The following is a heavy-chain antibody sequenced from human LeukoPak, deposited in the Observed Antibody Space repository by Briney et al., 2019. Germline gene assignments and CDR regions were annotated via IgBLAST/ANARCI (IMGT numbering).Heavy chain of an antibody. D-gene: IGHD2-15*01. J-gene: IGHJ4*02. CDR2: IGSSGDVI. Sequence: PGGSLRLSCTASGFTFSNYGMNWVRQAAGKGLEWLSYIGSSGDVIYYADSVKGRYTISRDNAKNSLYLQMNSLRVEDTAVYYCAKSVVVAAMVVYWGQGTLVTVSS. V-gene: IGHV3-48*01. CDR3: AKSVVVAAMVVY. CDR1: GFTFSNYG.